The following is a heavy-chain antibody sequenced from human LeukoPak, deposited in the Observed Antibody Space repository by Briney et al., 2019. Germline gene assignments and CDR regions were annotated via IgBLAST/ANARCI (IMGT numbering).Heavy chain of an antibody. CDR2: ISGSGGST. CDR1: GFTFSSYA. Sequence: GGSLRLSCAASGFTFSSYAMSWVRQAPGKGLEWVSAISGSGGSTYYADSVRGRFTISRDNSKNTLYLQMNSLRAEDTAVYYCAKDRSSGWSFFDYWGQGTLVTVSS. J-gene: IGHJ4*02. CDR3: AKDRSSGWSFFDY. D-gene: IGHD6-19*01. V-gene: IGHV3-23*01.